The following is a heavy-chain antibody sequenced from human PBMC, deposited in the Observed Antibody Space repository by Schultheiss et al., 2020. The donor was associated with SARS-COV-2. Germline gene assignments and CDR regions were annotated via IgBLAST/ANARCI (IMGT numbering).Heavy chain of an antibody. D-gene: IGHD4-17*01. CDR1: GGSFSGYY. J-gene: IGHJ5*02. CDR2: IYTSGST. CDR3: ARDIGGGYGDYVWFDP. V-gene: IGHV4-59*10. Sequence: SETLSLTCAVYGGSFSGYYWSWIRQPPGKGLEWIGRIYTSGSTNYNPSLKSRVTISVDTSKNQFSLKLSSVTAADTAVYYCARDIGGGYGDYVWFDPWGQGTLVTVSS.